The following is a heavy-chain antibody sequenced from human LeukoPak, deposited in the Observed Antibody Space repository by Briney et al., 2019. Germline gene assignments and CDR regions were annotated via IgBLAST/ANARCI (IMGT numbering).Heavy chain of an antibody. CDR2: IQQDGSDK. CDR3: TRDLYRIVVVPHYFDF. V-gene: IGHV3-7*01. Sequence: GGSLRLSCAASGFTFSDYYMSRIRQAPGNGLEWVANIQQDGSDKYYVDSVECRFTISRDNAKTSLYLQMNSLRAEDTAVYYCTRDLYRIVVVPHYFDFWGQGTLVTVSS. CDR1: GFTFSDYY. D-gene: IGHD3-22*01. J-gene: IGHJ4*02.